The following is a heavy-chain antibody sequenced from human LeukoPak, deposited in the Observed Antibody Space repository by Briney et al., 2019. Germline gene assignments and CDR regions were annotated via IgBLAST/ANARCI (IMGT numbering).Heavy chain of an antibody. V-gene: IGHV1-69*13. J-gene: IGHJ6*02. D-gene: IGHD5-18*01. Sequence: SVKVSCKASGGTFSSYAISWVRQAPGQGLEWMGGIIPIFGTANYAQKFQGRVTITADESTSTAYMELSSLRSEDTAVYYCAGGNLNTELYYYYGMDVWGQGTTVTVSS. CDR2: IIPIFGTA. CDR1: GGTFSSYA. CDR3: AGGNLNTELYYYYGMDV.